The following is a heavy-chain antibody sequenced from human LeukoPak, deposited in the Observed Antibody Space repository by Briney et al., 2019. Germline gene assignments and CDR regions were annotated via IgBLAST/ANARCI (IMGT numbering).Heavy chain of an antibody. V-gene: IGHV3-48*02. CDR2: ISGSSSTI. J-gene: IGHJ4*02. D-gene: IGHD6-13*01. CDR1: GFTFSIYS. CDR3: ARGAGRGGYYFDY. Sequence: GGSLRLSCAASGFTFSIYSMNWVRQAPGKGLEWVSYISGSSSTIYYADSVKGRFTISRDNAENSLYLQMNSLRDEDTAVYYCARGAGRGGYYFDYWGQGTLVSVSS.